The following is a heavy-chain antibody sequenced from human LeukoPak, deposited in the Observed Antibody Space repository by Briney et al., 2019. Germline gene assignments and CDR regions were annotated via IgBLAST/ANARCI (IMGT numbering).Heavy chain of an antibody. Sequence: ASVKVSCKASGYTFTGYYMHWVRQAPGQGLEWMGWINPNSGGTNYAQKFQGRVTMTRDTSISTAYMELSRLRSDDTAVYYCARDRAYYYGSGMPYWGQGTLVTVSS. J-gene: IGHJ4*02. CDR3: ARDRAYYYGSGMPY. CDR2: INPNSGGT. D-gene: IGHD3-10*01. CDR1: GYTFTGYY. V-gene: IGHV1-2*02.